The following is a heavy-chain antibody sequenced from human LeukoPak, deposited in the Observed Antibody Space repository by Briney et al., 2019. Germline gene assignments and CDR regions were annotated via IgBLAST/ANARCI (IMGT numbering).Heavy chain of an antibody. CDR2: IYPGDSDT. CDR1: RYMFTTYW. V-gene: IGHV5-51*01. D-gene: IGHD4-23*01. J-gene: IGHJ4*02. CDR3: ARRYGGNAIDY. Sequence: GESLKISCQGSRYMFTTYWIGWVRQMPGKGLEWMGIIYPGDSDTRYSPSFQGQVTISADKSISTAYLQWSSLKASDTAMYYCARRYGGNAIDYWGQGTLVTVSS.